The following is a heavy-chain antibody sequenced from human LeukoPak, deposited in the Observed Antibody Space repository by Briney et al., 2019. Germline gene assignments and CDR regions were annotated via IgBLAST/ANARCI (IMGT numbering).Heavy chain of an antibody. J-gene: IGHJ4*02. CDR2: ISAYNGNT. V-gene: IGHV1-18*01. D-gene: IGHD3-10*01. Sequence: ASVKVSCKASGYTFTSYGISWVRQAPGQGLEWMGWISAYNGNTNYAQKLQGRVTMTTDTSTSTAYMELRSLRSDDTAVYYCARVGGVDTMVREVIIKEGVDFDYWGQGTLVTVSS. CDR1: GYTFTSYG. CDR3: ARVGGVDTMVREVIIKEGVDFDY.